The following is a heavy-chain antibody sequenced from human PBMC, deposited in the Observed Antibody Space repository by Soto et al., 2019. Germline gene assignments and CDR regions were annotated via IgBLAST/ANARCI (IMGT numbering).Heavy chain of an antibody. Sequence: SETLSLTCTVSGGSISSYYWSWIRQPPGKGLEWIGYIYYSGSTNYTPSLKSRVTISVDTSKNQFSLKLSSVTAADTAVYYCASDSSGYFDDAFDIWGQGTMVTVSS. CDR1: GGSISSYY. CDR3: ASDSSGYFDDAFDI. V-gene: IGHV4-59*01. D-gene: IGHD3-22*01. CDR2: IYYSGST. J-gene: IGHJ3*02.